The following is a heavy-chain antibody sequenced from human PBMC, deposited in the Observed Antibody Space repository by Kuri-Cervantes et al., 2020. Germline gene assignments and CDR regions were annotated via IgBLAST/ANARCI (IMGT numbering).Heavy chain of an antibody. J-gene: IGHJ4*02. CDR2: IIPIFGTA. CDR1: GGTFSSYA. V-gene: IGHV1-69*13. CDR3: ARVEIRPYSGYVGGIDY. D-gene: IGHD5-12*01. Sequence: SVKVSCKASGGTFSSYAISWVRQAPGQGLEWMGGIIPIFGTANYAQKFQGRVTITADESTSTAYMEQSSLRSEDTAVYYCARVEIRPYSGYVGGIDYWGQGTLVTVSS.